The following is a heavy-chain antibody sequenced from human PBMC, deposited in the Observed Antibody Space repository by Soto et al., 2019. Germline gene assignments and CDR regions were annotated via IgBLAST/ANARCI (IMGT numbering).Heavy chain of an antibody. V-gene: IGHV3-48*01. Sequence: GGSLRLSCAASGFTFSSYGMNLVRQAPGKGLECVSYISASSRTIYYADSVKGRFTISRDNAKNSLYLQMNGLRAEDTAVYYCARVLGTVTNYYYMDVWGKGDTVTVSS. D-gene: IGHD4-17*01. J-gene: IGHJ6*03. CDR1: GFTFSSYG. CDR3: ARVLGTVTNYYYMDV. CDR2: ISASSRTI.